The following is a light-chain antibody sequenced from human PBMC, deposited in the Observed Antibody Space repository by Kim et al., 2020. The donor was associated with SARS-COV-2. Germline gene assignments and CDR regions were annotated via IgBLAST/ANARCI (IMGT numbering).Light chain of an antibody. CDR3: QQYNNWPPLT. Sequence: VSPGESATLSCRASQSVSSHLAWYQQKPGQAPRLLIYNASTRATGIPARFSGSRSGTEFTLTIISLQSEDSAIYYCQQYNNWPPLTFGGGTKVEIK. CDR1: QSVSSH. V-gene: IGKV3-15*01. J-gene: IGKJ4*01. CDR2: NAS.